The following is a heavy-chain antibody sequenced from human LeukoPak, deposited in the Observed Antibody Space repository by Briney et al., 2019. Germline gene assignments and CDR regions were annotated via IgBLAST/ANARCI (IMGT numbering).Heavy chain of an antibody. CDR2: IDPGDSDT. D-gene: IGHD6-19*01. J-gene: IGHJ4*02. CDR3: ARRKEQWLDRGYFDY. Sequence: GESLKISCKGSEYSFTSYWIGWVRQMPGKGLEWMGIIDPGDSDTRYSPSFQGQVTISVDKSISTAYLQWSSLKASDTAMYYCARRKEQWLDRGYFDYWGQGTLVTVSS. V-gene: IGHV5-51*01. CDR1: EYSFTSYW.